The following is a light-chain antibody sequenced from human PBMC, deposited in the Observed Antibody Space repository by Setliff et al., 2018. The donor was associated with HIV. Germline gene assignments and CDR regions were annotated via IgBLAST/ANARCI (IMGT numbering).Light chain of an antibody. J-gene: IGLJ2*01. CDR2: EVS. CDR1: NSDIGGYNY. CDR3: SSYTSSSTHAV. V-gene: IGLV2-14*01. Sequence: QSALTQPASVSGSPGQSITISCTGTNSDIGGYNYVSWYQQHPGKAPKLMIYEVSNRPSGVSNRFSASKSGNTASLTISGLQAEDEADYYCSSYTSSSTHAVFGGGTKVTVL.